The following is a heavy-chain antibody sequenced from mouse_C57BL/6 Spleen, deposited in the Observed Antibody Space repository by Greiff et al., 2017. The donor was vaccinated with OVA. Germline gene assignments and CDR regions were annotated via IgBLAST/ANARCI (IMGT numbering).Heavy chain of an antibody. J-gene: IGHJ1*03. CDR3: TTSYYGSSYYWYFDV. CDR1: GFNIKDYY. Sequence: EVMLVESGAELVRPGASVKLSCTASGFNIKDYYMHWVKQRPEQGLEWIGRIDPEDGDTEYAPKFQGKATMTADTSSNTAYLQLSSLTSEDTAVYYCTTSYYGSSYYWYFDVWGTGTTVTVSS. V-gene: IGHV14-1*01. D-gene: IGHD1-1*01. CDR2: IDPEDGDT.